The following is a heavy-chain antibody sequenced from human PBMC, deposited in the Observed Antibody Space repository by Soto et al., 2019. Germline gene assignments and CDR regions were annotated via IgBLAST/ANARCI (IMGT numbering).Heavy chain of an antibody. J-gene: IGHJ4*02. Sequence: QVQLVQSGAEVKKPGASVKVSCKASGYTFTSYGISWVRQAPGQGLEWMGWISAYNRNTNYAQRLQGRVTMTTDTSTSTDYMERRSLRSDDTDVYYCARVIEAAADFDYWGQGTLVTVSS. CDR2: ISAYNRNT. D-gene: IGHD6-13*01. CDR1: GYTFTSYG. CDR3: ARVIEAAADFDY. V-gene: IGHV1-18*01.